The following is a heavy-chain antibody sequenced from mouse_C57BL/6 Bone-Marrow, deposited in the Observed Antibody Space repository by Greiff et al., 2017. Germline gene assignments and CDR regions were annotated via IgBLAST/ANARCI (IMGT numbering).Heavy chain of an antibody. Sequence: QVQLQQPGAELVKPGASVKLSCKASGYTFTSYWMQWVKQRPGQGLEWIGEIDPSDSYTNYNQKFKGKATLTVDTSSSTAYMQLSSLTSEDSAVYYCARERAFKGDYFDYWGQGTTLTVSS. CDR1: GYTFTSYW. J-gene: IGHJ2*01. CDR3: ARERAFKGDYFDY. CDR2: IDPSDSYT. V-gene: IGHV1-50*01. D-gene: IGHD3-3*01.